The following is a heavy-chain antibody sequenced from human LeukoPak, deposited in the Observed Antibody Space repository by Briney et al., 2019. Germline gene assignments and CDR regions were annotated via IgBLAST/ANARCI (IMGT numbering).Heavy chain of an antibody. Sequence: PGGSLRLSCAASGFTFDDYAMHGVRQAPGKGLECVSGISWNSGRIGYADSVKGRFTISRDNAKNSLYLQMNSLRAEDMALYYCAKDGYYDSSGYYSGYFDYWGQGTLVAVSS. CDR3: AKDGYYDSSGYYSGYFDY. J-gene: IGHJ4*02. D-gene: IGHD3-22*01. CDR1: GFTFDDYA. CDR2: ISWNSGRI. V-gene: IGHV3-9*03.